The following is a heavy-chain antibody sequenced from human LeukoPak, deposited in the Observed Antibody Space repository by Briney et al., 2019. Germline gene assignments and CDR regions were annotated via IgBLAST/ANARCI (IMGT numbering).Heavy chain of an antibody. D-gene: IGHD2-2*01. CDR3: AREVHQLLSGDFYYYMDV. Sequence: SETLSLTCTVSGGSISTYYWSWIRQPAGKGLEWLGRIYTSGTTYYNPSLKSRVTMSVDTSSQFSLKLSFVTAADTAVYYCAREVHQLLSGDFYYYMDVWGKGTTVTVSS. V-gene: IGHV4-4*07. CDR2: IYTSGTT. CDR1: GGSISTYY. J-gene: IGHJ6*03.